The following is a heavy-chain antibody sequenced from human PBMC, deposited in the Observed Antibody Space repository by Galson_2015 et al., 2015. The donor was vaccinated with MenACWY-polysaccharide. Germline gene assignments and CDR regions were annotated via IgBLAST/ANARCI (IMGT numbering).Heavy chain of an antibody. D-gene: IGHD2-2*01. CDR2: ISGSGGTI. V-gene: IGHV3-48*03. CDR3: ARGWYQPY. Sequence: SLRLSCAASGFTFSSYETNWVRQAPGKGLEWISYISGSGGTIYYADSVKGRFTISRDNAKNSLYLQMNSLRAEDTAVYYCARGWYQPYWGPGSLVTVSS. J-gene: IGHJ1*01. CDR1: GFTFSSYE.